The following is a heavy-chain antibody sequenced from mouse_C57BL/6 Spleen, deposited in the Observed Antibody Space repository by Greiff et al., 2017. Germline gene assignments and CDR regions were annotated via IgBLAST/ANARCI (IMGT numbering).Heavy chain of an antibody. Sequence: QVQLQQPGAELVKPGASVKLSCKASGYTFTSYWMHWVKQRPGRGLEWIGRIDPNSGGTKYNEKFKSKATLTVDKPSSTAYMQLSSLTSEDSAVYYCARSRITTVERGYYFDYWGQGTALTVSS. CDR1: GYTFTSYW. CDR3: ARSRITTVERGYYFDY. V-gene: IGHV1-72*01. J-gene: IGHJ2*01. CDR2: IDPNSGGT. D-gene: IGHD1-1*01.